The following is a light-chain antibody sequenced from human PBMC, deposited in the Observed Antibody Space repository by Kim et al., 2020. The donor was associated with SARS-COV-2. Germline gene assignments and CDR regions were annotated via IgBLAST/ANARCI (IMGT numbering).Light chain of an antibody. CDR3: QQSYSSLWT. V-gene: IGKV1-39*01. CDR2: AAS. Sequence: ASVGDRVTITCRASQSINKYLDWYQQKPGKAPKLLIYAASSLQSGAPSRFSGSGSGTEFILTISSLQPEDSATYFCQQSYSSLWTFGQGTKVDIK. J-gene: IGKJ1*01. CDR1: QSINKY.